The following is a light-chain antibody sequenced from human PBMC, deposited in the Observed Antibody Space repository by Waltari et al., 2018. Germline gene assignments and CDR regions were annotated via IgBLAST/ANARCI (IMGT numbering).Light chain of an antibody. V-gene: IGKV1-33*01. CDR2: DGS. CDR3: QQYDNLGLT. J-gene: IGKJ4*01. CDR1: QDINNY. Sequence: QMTQSPSSLSASVGDRVNITCQASQDINNYLNWYQQNPGKAPKLLIYDGSTLQPGVPSRFSGSGFATELTLTIISLQPEDIATYYCQQYDNLGLTFGGGTRVEIK.